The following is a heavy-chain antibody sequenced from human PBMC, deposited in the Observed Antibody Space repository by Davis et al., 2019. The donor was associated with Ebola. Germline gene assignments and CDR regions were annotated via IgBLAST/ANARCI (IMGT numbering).Heavy chain of an antibody. J-gene: IGHJ4*02. CDR2: IGTSATP. D-gene: IGHD5-18*01. CDR1: GIPLSNIG. Sequence: GESLKISCAVSGIPLSNIGIRWVRQAPGKGLEWVSTIGTSATPHYPDSVKGRFTVSRDNSKNTVYLQMNSLRADDTAVYYCATLDTPMACWGQGTLVTVSS. V-gene: IGHV3-23*01. CDR3: ATLDTPMAC.